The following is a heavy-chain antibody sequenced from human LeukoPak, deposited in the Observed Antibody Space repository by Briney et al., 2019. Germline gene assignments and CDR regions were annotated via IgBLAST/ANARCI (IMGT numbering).Heavy chain of an antibody. D-gene: IGHD6-13*01. J-gene: IGHJ6*03. V-gene: IGHV4-59*01. CDR1: GSSISSYY. CDR3: ARDRVGQQLVGRNYYYYYMDV. CDR2: IYYSGST. Sequence: SETLSLTCTVSGSSISSYYWSWIRQPPGKGLEWIGYIYYSGSTNYNPSLKSRVTISVDTSKNQFSLKLSSVTAADTAVYYSARDRVGQQLVGRNYYYYYMDVWGKGTTVTISS.